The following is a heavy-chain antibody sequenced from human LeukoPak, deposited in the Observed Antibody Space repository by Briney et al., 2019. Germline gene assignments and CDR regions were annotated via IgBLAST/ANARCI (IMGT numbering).Heavy chain of an antibody. D-gene: IGHD4-17*01. J-gene: IGHJ4*02. CDR2: ISYDGSNK. CDR1: GFTFSTYA. Sequence: GGSLRLSCAASGFTFSTYAIHWVRQAPGKGLEWVALISYDGSNKYYADSVKGRFTISRDNSKNTLYLQMNSLRAEDTAVYYCARDRSTVTTWVDYWGQGTLVTVSS. CDR3: ARDRSTVTTWVDY. V-gene: IGHV3-30*04.